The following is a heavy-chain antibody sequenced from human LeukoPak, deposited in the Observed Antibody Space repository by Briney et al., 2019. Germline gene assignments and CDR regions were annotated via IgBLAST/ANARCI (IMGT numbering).Heavy chain of an antibody. V-gene: IGHV3-23*01. J-gene: IGHJ6*03. Sequence: GGSLRLSCAASGSTFSDYAMSWVRQAPGKGLEWVSAINGSGDDTYYADSVKGRFTISRDNSKNTLYLQVNSLRAEDTAVFYCVKGSHCTSSSCPWYYYMDVWGKGTTVTVSS. CDR1: GSTFSDYA. D-gene: IGHD2-2*01. CDR2: INGSGDDT. CDR3: VKGSHCTSSSCPWYYYMDV.